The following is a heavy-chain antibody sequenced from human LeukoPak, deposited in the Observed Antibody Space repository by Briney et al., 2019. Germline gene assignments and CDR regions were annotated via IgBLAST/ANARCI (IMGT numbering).Heavy chain of an antibody. CDR1: GGSISSYY. Sequence: PSETLSLTCTVSGGSISSYYWSWIRQPAGKGPEWIGRIYTSGSTNYNPSLKSRVTMSVDTSKNQFSLKLSSVTAADTAVYYCARSSSWPPYYYYGMDVWGQGTTVTVSS. D-gene: IGHD6-13*01. J-gene: IGHJ6*02. V-gene: IGHV4-4*07. CDR3: ARSSSWPPYYYYGMDV. CDR2: IYTSGST.